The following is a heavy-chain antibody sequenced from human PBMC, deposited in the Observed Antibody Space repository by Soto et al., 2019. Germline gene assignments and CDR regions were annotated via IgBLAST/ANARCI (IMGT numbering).Heavy chain of an antibody. Sequence: GGSLRLSCAASGFTFSSYGMHWVRQAPGKGLEWVAVISYDGSNKYYADSVKGRFTISRDNSKNTLYLQMNSLRAEDTAVYYCAKDFGFGESRAYYYYYMDVWGKGTTVTVSS. CDR2: ISYDGSNK. D-gene: IGHD3-10*01. J-gene: IGHJ6*03. V-gene: IGHV3-30*18. CDR3: AKDFGFGESRAYYYYYMDV. CDR1: GFTFSSYG.